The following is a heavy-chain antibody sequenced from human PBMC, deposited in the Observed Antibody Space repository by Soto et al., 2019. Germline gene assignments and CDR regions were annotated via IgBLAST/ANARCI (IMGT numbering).Heavy chain of an antibody. CDR1: GGSFSGYY. CDR2: INHSGST. CDR3: ASDLYSYGYSLDV. Sequence: SETLSLTCAVYGGSFSGYYWSWIRQPPGKGLEWIGEINHSGSTNYNPSLKSRVTISVDTSKNQFSLKLSSVTAADTAVYYCASDLYSYGYSLDVWGKGTTVTVSS. D-gene: IGHD5-18*01. J-gene: IGHJ6*04. V-gene: IGHV4-34*01.